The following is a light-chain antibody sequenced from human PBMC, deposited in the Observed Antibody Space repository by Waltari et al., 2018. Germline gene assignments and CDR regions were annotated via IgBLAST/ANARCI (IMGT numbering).Light chain of an antibody. CDR1: SSDVGAYNY. V-gene: IGLV2-14*03. Sequence: QSAMTQPASVSGSPGQSITISCTGSSSDVGAYNYVSWYQHHPGKAPKLLIYDVNKWPSGVSNRFSGSKSGNTSFLTIFGLHDDDEADYYCMSYTRSTTLVIGGGTKLTVL. J-gene: IGLJ2*01. CDR3: MSYTRSTTLV. CDR2: DVN.